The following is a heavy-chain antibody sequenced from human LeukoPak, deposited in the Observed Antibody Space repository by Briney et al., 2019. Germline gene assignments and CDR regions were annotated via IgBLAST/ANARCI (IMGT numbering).Heavy chain of an antibody. J-gene: IGHJ4*02. D-gene: IGHD5-24*01. CDR2: IYSGGST. CDR1: GFTVSSNY. Sequence: GGSLRLSCAASGFTVSSNYMSWVRQAPGKGLEWVSVIYSGGSTYYADSVKGRFTISRDNSRNTLYLQMNSLRAEDTAVYYCARDRRDGYNYYFDYWGQGTLVTVSS. CDR3: ARDRRDGYNYYFDY. V-gene: IGHV3-66*02.